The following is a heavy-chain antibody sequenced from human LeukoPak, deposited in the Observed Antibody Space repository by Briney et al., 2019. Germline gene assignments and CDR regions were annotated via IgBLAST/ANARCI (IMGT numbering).Heavy chain of an antibody. CDR3: ARLYEGTYN. CDR2: IYTSGST. J-gene: IGHJ4*02. D-gene: IGHD3-16*02. V-gene: IGHV4-61*02. CDR1: GGSISSGSYY. Sequence: PSETLSLTCTVSGGSISSGSYYWSWIRQPAGKGLEWIGRIYTSGSTNYNPSLKSRVTISVDTSKNQFSLKLSSVTAADTAVYYCARLYEGTYNWGQGTLVTVSS.